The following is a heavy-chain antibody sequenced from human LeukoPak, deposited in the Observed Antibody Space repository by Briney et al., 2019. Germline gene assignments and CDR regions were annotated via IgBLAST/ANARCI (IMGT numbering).Heavy chain of an antibody. D-gene: IGHD1-26*01. CDR3: AKSGGYGLIDY. CDR2: IYSSGST. V-gene: IGHV4-39*01. Sequence: PSETLSLTCAVSGASISGSGYYWGWIRQPPGTGLEWIGNIYSSGSTYYNASLQSRVTISIDTSKNQFSLRLNSVTAADTAMYYCAKSGGYGLIDYWGQGTLVTVSS. CDR1: GASISGSGYY. J-gene: IGHJ4*02.